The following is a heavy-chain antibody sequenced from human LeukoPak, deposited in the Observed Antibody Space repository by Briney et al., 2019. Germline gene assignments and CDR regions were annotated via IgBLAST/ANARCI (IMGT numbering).Heavy chain of an antibody. Sequence: SETLSLTSAVYGGSFSGYYWSWIRQPPGKGLEWIGEINHSGSTNYNPSLKSRVTISVDTSKNQFSLKLSSVTAADTAVYYCARSSGWYYWGQGTLVTVSS. V-gene: IGHV4-34*01. CDR1: GGSFSGYY. CDR2: INHSGST. J-gene: IGHJ4*02. D-gene: IGHD6-19*01. CDR3: ARSSGWYY.